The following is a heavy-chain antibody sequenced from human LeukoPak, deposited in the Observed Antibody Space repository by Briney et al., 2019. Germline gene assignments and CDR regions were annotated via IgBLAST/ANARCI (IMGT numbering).Heavy chain of an antibody. J-gene: IGHJ4*02. CDR2: IWYDGSNK. Sequence: GGSLRLSCAASGFTFSSYGMHWVRQAPGKGLEWVAVIWYDGSNKYYADSVKGRFTISRDNSKNTLYLQMNSLRAEDTAVYYCARGSGSYYNALDYWGQGTLVTVSS. CDR1: GFTFSSYG. D-gene: IGHD3-10*01. V-gene: IGHV3-33*01. CDR3: ARGSGSYYNALDY.